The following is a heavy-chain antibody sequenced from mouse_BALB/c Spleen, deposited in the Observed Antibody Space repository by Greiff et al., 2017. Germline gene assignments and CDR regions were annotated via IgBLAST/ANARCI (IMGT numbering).Heavy chain of an antibody. CDR1: GDSITSGY. CDR3: AREGGYDYDEDAMDY. J-gene: IGHJ4*01. V-gene: IGHV3-8*02. Sequence: EVKVEESGPSLVKPSQTLSLTCSVTGDSITSGYWNWIRKFPGNKLEYMGYISYSGSTYYNPSLKSRISITRDTSKNQYYLQLNSVTTEDTATYYCAREGGYDYDEDAMDYWGQGTSVTVSS. CDR2: ISYSGST. D-gene: IGHD2-4*01.